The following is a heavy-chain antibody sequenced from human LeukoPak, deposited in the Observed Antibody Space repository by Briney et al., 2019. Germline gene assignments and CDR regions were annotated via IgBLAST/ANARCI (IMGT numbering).Heavy chain of an antibody. CDR1: GFTFSTFA. CDR2: IFPGGGEI. D-gene: IGHD2-8*02. V-gene: IGHV3-23*01. CDR3: ATYRQVLLPFES. J-gene: IGHJ4*02. Sequence: GGSLRLSCAASGFTFSTFAMIWVRQPPGKGLEWVSSIFPGGGEIHYADSVRGRFTISRDNSTSTLSLQMNSLRAEDTAIYYCATYRQVLLPFESWGQGTLVTVSS.